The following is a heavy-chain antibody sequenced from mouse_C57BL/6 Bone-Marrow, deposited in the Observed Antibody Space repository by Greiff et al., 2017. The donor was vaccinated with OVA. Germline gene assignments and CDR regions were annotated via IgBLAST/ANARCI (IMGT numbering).Heavy chain of an antibody. CDR1: GYTFTSYW. Sequence: QVQLQQPGAELVKPGASVKLSCKASGYTFTSYWMHWVKQRPGQGLEWIGIIHPNSGSTNYNEKFKSKATLTVDKSSSTAYMQLSSLTSEDSAVYYCARRYDGYYGDYWGQGTTLTVSS. D-gene: IGHD2-3*01. V-gene: IGHV1-64*01. CDR3: ARRYDGYYGDY. CDR2: IHPNSGST. J-gene: IGHJ2*01.